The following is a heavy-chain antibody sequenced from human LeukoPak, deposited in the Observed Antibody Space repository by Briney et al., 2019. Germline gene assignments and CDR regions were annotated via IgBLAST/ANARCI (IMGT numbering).Heavy chain of an antibody. D-gene: IGHD1-26*01. Sequence: PSETLSLTCTISDVSISSYYWNWIWQSPGKGLEWIGHIHYSGSTHYNPSLQSRVSISIDTSKNHFSLKLRSVTAADTAVYYCARGVLVHDYGDYWGQGTLVTVSS. CDR1: DVSISSYY. J-gene: IGHJ4*02. CDR3: ARGVLVHDYGDY. CDR2: IHYSGST. V-gene: IGHV4-59*12.